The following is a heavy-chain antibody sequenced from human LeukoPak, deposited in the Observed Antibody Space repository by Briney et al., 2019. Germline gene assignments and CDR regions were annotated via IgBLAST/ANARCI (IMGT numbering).Heavy chain of an antibody. V-gene: IGHV3-33*01. Sequence: GGSLRLSCAASGFTFSSYGMHWVRQAPGKGLEWVAVIWYDGSNKYYADSVKGRFTISRDNSKNTLYLQMNSLRAEDTAVYYCAREQTDPTVTTVGLGKWYLDLWGRGTLVTVSS. CDR3: AREQTDPTVTTVGLGKWYLDL. CDR1: GFTFSSYG. D-gene: IGHD4-17*01. J-gene: IGHJ2*01. CDR2: IWYDGSNK.